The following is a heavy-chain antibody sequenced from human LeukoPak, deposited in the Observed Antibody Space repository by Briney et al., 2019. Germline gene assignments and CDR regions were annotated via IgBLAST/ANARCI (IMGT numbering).Heavy chain of an antibody. J-gene: IGHJ5*02. D-gene: IGHD1-26*01. V-gene: IGHV4-59*08. CDR3: ARSVFGGGSYSFDP. CDR2: IYYSGST. Sequence: SETLSLTCTVSGASISTYYWSWIRQPPGKGLEWIGYIYYSGSTDYNPSLKSRVTISVDTSKNQFSLKLSSVTAADTAVYYCARSVFGGGSYSFDPWGQGTLVTVSS. CDR1: GASISTYY.